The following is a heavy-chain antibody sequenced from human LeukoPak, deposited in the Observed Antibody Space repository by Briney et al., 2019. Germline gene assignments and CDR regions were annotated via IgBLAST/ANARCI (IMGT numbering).Heavy chain of an antibody. CDR1: GYTFTSYY. V-gene: IGHV1-46*01. CDR3: ARTIVATIQIDY. Sequence: ASGKASCKASGYTFTSYYMHWVRQAPGQGLEWMGIINPSGGSTSYAQKFQGRVTMTRDMSTSTVYMELSSLRSEDTVVYYCARTIVATIQIDYWGQGTLVTVSS. J-gene: IGHJ4*02. CDR2: INPSGGST. D-gene: IGHD5-12*01.